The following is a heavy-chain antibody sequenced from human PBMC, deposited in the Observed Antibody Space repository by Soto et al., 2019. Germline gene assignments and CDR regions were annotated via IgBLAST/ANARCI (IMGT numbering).Heavy chain of an antibody. J-gene: IGHJ3*02. Sequence: ASVKVSCKASGYTFTSYGISWVRQAPGQGLEWMGWISAYNGNTNYAQKLQGRVTMTTDTSTSTAYMELRSLRSDDTAVYYCARESNVLTGTTTDPDASDIRGKGTMVTVSS. CDR1: GYTFTSYG. CDR3: ARESNVLTGTTTDPDASDI. V-gene: IGHV1-18*04. D-gene: IGHD1-7*01. CDR2: ISAYNGNT.